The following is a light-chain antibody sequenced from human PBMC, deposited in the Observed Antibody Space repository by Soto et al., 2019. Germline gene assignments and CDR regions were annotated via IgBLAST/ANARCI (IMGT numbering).Light chain of an antibody. Sequence: DVQMTKSPSSLSASVGDRVTITCRASRAISSSLAWYQQKPGKVPKLLIYAASTLHAGVQSRFSGSGSGTFFTLTINSLQPEDVATYYCQKYNSAPNTFGRGTRLEIK. CDR3: QKYNSAPNT. J-gene: IGKJ2*01. V-gene: IGKV1-27*01. CDR1: RAISSS. CDR2: AAS.